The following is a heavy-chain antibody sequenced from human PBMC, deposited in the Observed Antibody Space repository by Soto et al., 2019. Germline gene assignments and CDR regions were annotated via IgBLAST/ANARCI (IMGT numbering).Heavy chain of an antibody. V-gene: IGHV1-46*02. D-gene: IGHD6-13*01. J-gene: IGHJ3*02. CDR1: GYTFNTYY. Sequence: ASVKVSCKPSGYTFNTYYLHWVRQAPGQALEWMGVIHPSGGSTNYAQKFQGRVTMTRDTSTSTVYMELSSLRSEDTAVYYCARETRIAAASDAFDIWGQGTMVTVSS. CDR2: IHPSGGST. CDR3: ARETRIAAASDAFDI.